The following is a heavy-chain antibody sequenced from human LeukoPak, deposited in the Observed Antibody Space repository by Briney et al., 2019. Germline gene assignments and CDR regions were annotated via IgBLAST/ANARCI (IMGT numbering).Heavy chain of an antibody. CDR1: EGTFSSYA. V-gene: IGHV1-69*01. Sequence: ASVKVSCKASEGTFSSYAISWVRQARGQGLEWMGGIIPIFGTANYAQKFQGRVTITADESTSTAYMELSSLRSEDTAVYYCAREPSRGPAAISNPWGQGTLVTVSS. D-gene: IGHD2-2*02. J-gene: IGHJ5*02. CDR3: AREPSRGPAAISNP. CDR2: IIPIFGTA.